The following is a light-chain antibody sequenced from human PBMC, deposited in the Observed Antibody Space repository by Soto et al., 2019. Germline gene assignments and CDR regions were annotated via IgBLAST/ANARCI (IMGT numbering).Light chain of an antibody. J-gene: IGKJ2*01. CDR1: HSVSSSY. Sequence: EIVLTQSPGTLSLSPGERATLSCRASHSVSSSYLAWYQQNPGQAPRLLIYGASSRATGIPDRISGSGSGTDFTLTISRLEPEDFAVYYCQQYGSSPPYTFGQGTKLEIK. V-gene: IGKV3-20*01. CDR3: QQYGSSPPYT. CDR2: GAS.